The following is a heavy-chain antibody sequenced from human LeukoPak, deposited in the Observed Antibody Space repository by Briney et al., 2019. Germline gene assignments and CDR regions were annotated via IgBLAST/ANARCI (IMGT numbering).Heavy chain of an antibody. Sequence: GGSRNPSFAPPGFSSISKKMTWSPQAPGRGLEWAPVINSDGSTYYADSVKGRFTISRDNSKNTLYLQMSSLRAEDTAIYYCARDVFDDSRNYRDYFDYWGQGTLVTVSS. V-gene: IGHV3-53*01. CDR3: ARDVFDDSRNYRDYFDY. J-gene: IGHJ4*02. D-gene: IGHD3-22*01. CDR2: INSDGST. CDR1: GFSSISKK.